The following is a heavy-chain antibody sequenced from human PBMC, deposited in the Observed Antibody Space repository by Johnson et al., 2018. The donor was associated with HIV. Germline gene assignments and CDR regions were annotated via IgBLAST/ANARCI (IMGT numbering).Heavy chain of an antibody. CDR1: GFTFSSYG. J-gene: IGHJ3*02. D-gene: IGHD6-13*01. V-gene: IGHV3-30*18. Sequence: VQLVESGGGVVQPGRSLRLSCAASGFTFSSYGMHWVRQAPGKGLEWVAVISYAGSNKYYADSVKGRFTISRDNSKNTLYLQMNSLRAEDTAVYYCAKDLPPNSSWYGAPDAFDIWGQGTMVTVSS. CDR2: ISYAGSNK. CDR3: AKDLPPNSSWYGAPDAFDI.